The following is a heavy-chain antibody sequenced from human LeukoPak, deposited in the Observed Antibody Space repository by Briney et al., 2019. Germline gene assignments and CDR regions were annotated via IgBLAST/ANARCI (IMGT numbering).Heavy chain of an antibody. Sequence: PGRSLRLSCAASGFTFSSYGMHWVRQAPGKGLEWVAVISDDGSNKYYVDSVKGRFTISRDNSKNTLYLQMSGLRVEQTAVYYCARDKNGYYYYGMDVWGQGTTVTVSS. CDR3: ARDKNGYYYYGMDV. CDR1: GFTFSSYG. V-gene: IGHV3-30*03. J-gene: IGHJ6*02. D-gene: IGHD2-8*01. CDR2: ISDDGSNK.